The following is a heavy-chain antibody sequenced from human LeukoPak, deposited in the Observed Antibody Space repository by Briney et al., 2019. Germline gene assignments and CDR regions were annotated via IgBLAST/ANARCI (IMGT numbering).Heavy chain of an antibody. CDR3: ARERSSGWSSAMDV. CDR2: IKQDGSEK. D-gene: IGHD6-19*01. V-gene: IGHV3-7*01. Sequence: GGSLGLSCAASGFTFSSYWMTWVRQAPGKGLEWVANIKQDGSEKYCVDSVKGRFTISRDNAKSSLYLQMNSLRADDTAVYYCARERSSGWSSAMDVWGQGTTVTVSS. CDR1: GFTFSSYW. J-gene: IGHJ6*02.